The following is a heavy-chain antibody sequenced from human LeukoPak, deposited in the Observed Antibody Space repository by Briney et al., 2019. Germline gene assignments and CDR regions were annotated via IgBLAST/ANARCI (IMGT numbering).Heavy chain of an antibody. Sequence: SETLSLTCTVSGGSISSYYWDWIRQPPGKGLEWIGYIHYSGDSNYNPSLKSRVTISVDMSKNQFSLTLSSVTAADTAVYYCASQSSTMTTGYYFDYWGQGTLVTVSS. CDR3: ASQSSTMTTGYYFDY. CDR2: IHYSGDS. D-gene: IGHD4-17*01. V-gene: IGHV4-59*08. CDR1: GGSISSYY. J-gene: IGHJ4*02.